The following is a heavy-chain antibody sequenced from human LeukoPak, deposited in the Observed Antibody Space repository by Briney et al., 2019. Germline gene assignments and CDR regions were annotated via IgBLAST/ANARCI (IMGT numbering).Heavy chain of an antibody. CDR3: ANLDDY. D-gene: IGHD1-1*01. CDR1: GFTFAMYG. J-gene: IGHJ4*02. CDR2: IRYDGSDK. Sequence: GGSLRLSCAASGFTFAMYGMQLVRQAPGKGLEWVTFIRYDGSDKYYEDSVKGRFSISRDNPKKQLYLQMNSLRSEDSAVYYCANLDDYWGQGTLVTVSS. V-gene: IGHV3-30*02.